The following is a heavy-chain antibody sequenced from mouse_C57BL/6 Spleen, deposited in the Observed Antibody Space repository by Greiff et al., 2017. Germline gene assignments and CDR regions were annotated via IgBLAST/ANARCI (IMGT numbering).Heavy chain of an antibody. Sequence: VQLQQSGAELVRPGASVTLSCKASGYTFTDYEMHWVKQTPVHGLEWIGAIDPETGGTAYNQKFKGKAILTADKSSSTAYMGLRSLTSEDSAVYYCTRPTESYFDYWGQGTTLTVSS. V-gene: IGHV1-15*01. J-gene: IGHJ2*01. D-gene: IGHD1-1*01. CDR3: TRPTESYFDY. CDR2: IDPETGGT. CDR1: GYTFTDYE.